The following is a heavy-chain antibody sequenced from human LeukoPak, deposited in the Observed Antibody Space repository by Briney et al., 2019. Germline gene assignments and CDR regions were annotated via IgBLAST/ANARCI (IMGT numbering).Heavy chain of an antibody. CDR3: ARDGDSPNHFYT. CDR2: IYIGGTT. Sequence: GGSLRLSCAASGFTFSSNYMSWVRQAPGKGLEWVSIIYIGGTTDYADSVKGRFTISRDNSKNTLYLQMNSLRVEDTAVYYCARDGDSPNHFYTWGQGPLVTVSS. CDR1: GFTFSSNY. D-gene: IGHD7-27*01. J-gene: IGHJ4*02. V-gene: IGHV3-53*01.